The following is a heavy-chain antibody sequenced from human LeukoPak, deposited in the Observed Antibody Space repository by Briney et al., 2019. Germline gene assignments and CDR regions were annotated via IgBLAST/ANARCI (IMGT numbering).Heavy chain of an antibody. CDR3: ARGGDGSIAAAGSDY. J-gene: IGHJ4*02. Sequence: SETLSLTCTVSGGSISSYYWSWIRQPPGKGLEWIGYIYYSGSTNYNPSLKSRVTISVDTSKNQFSLKLSSVTAADTGVYYCARGGDGSIAAAGSDYWGQGTLVTVSS. V-gene: IGHV4-59*08. CDR2: IYYSGST. CDR1: GGSISSYY. D-gene: IGHD6-13*01.